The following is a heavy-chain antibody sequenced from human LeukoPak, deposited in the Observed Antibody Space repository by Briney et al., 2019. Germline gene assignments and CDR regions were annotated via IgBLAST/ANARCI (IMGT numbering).Heavy chain of an antibody. D-gene: IGHD4-17*01. Sequence: RASVKVSCKASGGTFSSYAISWVRQAPGRGLEWMGRIIPILGIANYAQKFQGRVTITADKSTSTAYMELSSLRSEDTAVYYCARDRGDYGDYRNWFDPWGQGTLVTVSS. CDR1: GGTFSSYA. CDR3: ARDRGDYGDYRNWFDP. CDR2: IIPILGIA. J-gene: IGHJ5*02. V-gene: IGHV1-69*04.